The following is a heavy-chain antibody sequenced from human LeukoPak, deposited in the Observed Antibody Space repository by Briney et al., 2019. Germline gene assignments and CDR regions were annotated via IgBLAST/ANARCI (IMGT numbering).Heavy chain of an antibody. CDR2: IGQDGRET. CDR1: GFTYSHYG. J-gene: IGHJ4*02. D-gene: IGHD3-16*02. Sequence: PGGSVRLSCEASGFTYSHYGMHWVRQAPGKGLEWVAFIGQDGRETNYAGSVKGRFTISRDNAKNSLYLQMNNLRVEDTAVYYCATRGDLSWFGALRHWSQGTVVTVSS. CDR3: ATRGDLSWFGALRH. V-gene: IGHV3-7*01.